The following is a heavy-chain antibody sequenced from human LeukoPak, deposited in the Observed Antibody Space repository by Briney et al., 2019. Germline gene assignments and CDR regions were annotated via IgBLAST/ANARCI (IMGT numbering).Heavy chain of an antibody. CDR2: IYTSGST. V-gene: IGHV4-61*02. CDR3: ARTDGDYAYNWFDP. Sequence: SETLSLTCTVSGGSISSGSYFWSWIRQPAGKGLEWIGRIYTSGSTNYNPSLKSRVTISVDTSKNQFSLKLSSVTAADTAVYYCARTDGDYAYNWFDPWGQGTLVTVSS. J-gene: IGHJ5*02. D-gene: IGHD4-17*01. CDR1: GGSISSGSYF.